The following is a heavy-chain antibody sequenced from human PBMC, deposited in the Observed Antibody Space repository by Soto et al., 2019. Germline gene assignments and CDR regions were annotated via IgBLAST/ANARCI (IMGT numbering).Heavy chain of an antibody. J-gene: IGHJ4*02. Sequence: QVQLQQWGAGLLKPSETLSLTCAVYGGSFSGYYWSWIRQPPGKGLEWIGDINHSGSTNYNPSHKSRVTISVDTSKNQFSLKLRSGAAADPAVYSCARVRITARAPDYWGQGTLVTVSS. CDR2: INHSGST. CDR3: ARVRITARAPDY. D-gene: IGHD6-6*01. CDR1: GGSFSGYY. V-gene: IGHV4-34*01.